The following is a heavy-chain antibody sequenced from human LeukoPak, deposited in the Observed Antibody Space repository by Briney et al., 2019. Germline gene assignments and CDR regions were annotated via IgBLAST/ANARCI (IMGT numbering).Heavy chain of an antibody. CDR1: GFTFSSYS. Sequence: PGGSLRLSCAASGFTFSSYSMNWVRQAPGKGLEWVSSISSSSSYIYYADSVKGRFTISRDSAKNSLYLQMNSLRAEDTAVYYCAKIQLRYYDSSGYSPYSDYWGQGTLVTVSS. CDR2: ISSSSSYI. D-gene: IGHD3-22*01. V-gene: IGHV3-21*01. J-gene: IGHJ4*02. CDR3: AKIQLRYYDSSGYSPYSDY.